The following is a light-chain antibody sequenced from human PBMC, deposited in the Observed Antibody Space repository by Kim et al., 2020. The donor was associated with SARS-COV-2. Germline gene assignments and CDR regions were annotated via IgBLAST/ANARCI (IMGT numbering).Light chain of an antibody. V-gene: IGLV2-8*01. Sequence: QSALTQPPSASGSPGQSVTISCTGTSSDVGGYNYVSWYQQHPGKAPKLMIYEVSKRPSGVPDRCSGSKSGNTASLTVSGLQAEDEADYYCSSYAGSNTWVFGGGTQLTVL. CDR1: SSDVGGYNY. CDR2: EVS. CDR3: SSYAGSNTWV. J-gene: IGLJ3*02.